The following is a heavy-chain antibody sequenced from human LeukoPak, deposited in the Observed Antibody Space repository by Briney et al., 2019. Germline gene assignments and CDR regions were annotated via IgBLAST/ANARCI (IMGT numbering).Heavy chain of an antibody. CDR2: VYYTGST. CDR3: ARRIPAYYGMDV. J-gene: IGHJ6*02. Sequence: PSETLSLTCTVSGGSISSYYWSWIRQPPGKGREWIVSVYYTGSTNYNPSLKSRLTILVDTSKNQFSLKLRSVTAADTAVYYCARRIPAYYGMDVWGQGTTVTVSS. CDR1: GGSISSYY. V-gene: IGHV4-59*08.